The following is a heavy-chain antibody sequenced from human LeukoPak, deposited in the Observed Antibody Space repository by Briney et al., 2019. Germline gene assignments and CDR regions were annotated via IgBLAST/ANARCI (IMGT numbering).Heavy chain of an antibody. Sequence: PGGSLRLSCAASGFTFSSYWMSWVRQAPGKGLEWEANIKQDGSEKYYVDSVKGRFTISRDNAKNSLYLQMNSLRAEDTAVYYCAGAIVVVPAANRRNWFDPWGQGTLVTVSS. CDR2: IKQDGSEK. J-gene: IGHJ5*02. V-gene: IGHV3-7*04. CDR3: AGAIVVVPAANRRNWFDP. CDR1: GFTFSSYW. D-gene: IGHD2-2*01.